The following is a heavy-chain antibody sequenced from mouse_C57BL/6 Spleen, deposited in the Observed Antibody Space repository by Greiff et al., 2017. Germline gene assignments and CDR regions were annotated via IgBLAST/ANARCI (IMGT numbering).Heavy chain of an antibody. CDR1: GYTFTNYW. V-gene: IGHV1-63*01. CDR2: IYPGGGYP. Sequence: QVQLQQPGAELVRPGTSVKMSCKASGYTFTNYWIGWAKQRPGHGLEWIGDIYPGGGYPNYNEKFKGKATLTADKSSSTAYMQLSSLPSECSAIYDWSRVDYYGSSYGYFDVWGTGTTVTVSS. J-gene: IGHJ1*03. D-gene: IGHD1-1*01. CDR3: SRVDYYGSSYGYFDV.